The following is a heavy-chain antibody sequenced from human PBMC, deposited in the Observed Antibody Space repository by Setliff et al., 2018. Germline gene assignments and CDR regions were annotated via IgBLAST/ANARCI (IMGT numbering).Heavy chain of an antibody. Sequence: TLSLTCTVSGGSISSGGYYWSWIRQHPGKGLEWIGYIYYSGSTYYNPSLKSRVTISVDTSKNQFSLKLSSVTAADTAVYYCARDKPEGYNFWSGYLGGGLMDVWGQGTTVTVSS. CDR2: IYYSGST. CDR3: ARDKPEGYNFWSGYLGGGLMDV. V-gene: IGHV4-31*03. D-gene: IGHD3-3*01. CDR1: GGSISSGGYY. J-gene: IGHJ6*02.